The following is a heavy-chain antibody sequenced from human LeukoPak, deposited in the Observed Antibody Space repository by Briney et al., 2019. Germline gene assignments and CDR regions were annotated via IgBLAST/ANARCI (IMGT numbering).Heavy chain of an antibody. V-gene: IGHV3-30*02. Sequence: PGGSLRLSCAASGSTFNSYGIHWVRQAPGKGLEWVAFIRYDESDKYYADSVNGRFTISRDNSKNTLYLQMNSLRAKDTAVYYCAKDPYSNPYYFDYWGQGTLVTVSS. CDR1: GSTFNSYG. CDR2: IRYDESDK. CDR3: AKDPYSNPYYFDY. J-gene: IGHJ4*02. D-gene: IGHD6-13*01.